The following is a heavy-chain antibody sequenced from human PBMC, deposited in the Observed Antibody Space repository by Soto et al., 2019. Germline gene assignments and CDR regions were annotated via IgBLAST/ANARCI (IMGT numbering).Heavy chain of an antibody. CDR1: GGSVSSGSYY. V-gene: IGHV4-61*01. Sequence: PSETLSLTCTVSGGSVSSGSYYWSWIRQPPGKGLEWIGYIYYSGSTNYNPSLKSRVTISVDTSKNQFSLKLSSVTAADTAVYYCARAHRDYYGSGSNLPYWGQGTLVTVSS. CDR3: ARAHRDYYGSGSNLPY. J-gene: IGHJ4*02. D-gene: IGHD3-10*01. CDR2: IYYSGST.